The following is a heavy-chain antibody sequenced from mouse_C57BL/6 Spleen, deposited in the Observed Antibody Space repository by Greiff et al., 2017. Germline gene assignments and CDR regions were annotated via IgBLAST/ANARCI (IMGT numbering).Heavy chain of an antibody. CDR2: INYDGSST. CDR3: ARGGTVVDFDV. V-gene: IGHV5-16*01. CDR1: GFTFSDYY. D-gene: IGHD1-1*01. Sequence: EVHLVESEGGLVQPGSSMKLSCTASGFTFSDYYMAWVRQVPEKGLEWVANINYDGSSTYYLDSLKSRFIISRDNAKNILYLQMSSLKSEDTATYYCARGGTVVDFDVWGTGTTVTVSS. J-gene: IGHJ1*03.